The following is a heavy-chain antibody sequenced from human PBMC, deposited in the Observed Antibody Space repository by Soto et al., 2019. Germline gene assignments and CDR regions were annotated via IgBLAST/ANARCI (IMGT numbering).Heavy chain of an antibody. D-gene: IGHD2-2*01. CDR1: GYTFTSYG. J-gene: IGHJ4*02. CDR2: VSAYNGNT. Sequence: GASVKVSCKASGYTFTSYGISWVRQAPGQGLEWMGWVSAYNGNTNYAQKLQGRVTMTTDTSTSTAYMELRSLRSDDTAVYYCARDIVVVPAAMPLPVDDWGQGTLVTVSS. CDR3: ARDIVVVPAAMPLPVDD. V-gene: IGHV1-18*01.